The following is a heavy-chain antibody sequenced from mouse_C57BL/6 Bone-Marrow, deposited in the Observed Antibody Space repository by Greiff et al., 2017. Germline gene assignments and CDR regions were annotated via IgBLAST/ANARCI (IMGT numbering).Heavy chain of an antibody. J-gene: IGHJ3*01. CDR3: ARWDYYGSSSFAY. D-gene: IGHD1-1*01. V-gene: IGHV1-50*01. CDR2: IDPSDSYT. CDR1: GYTFTSYW. Sequence: VQLQQPGAELVKPGASVKLSCKASGYTFTSYWMQWVKQRPGQGLEWIGEIDPSDSYTNYNQKFKGKATLTVDTSSSTAYMQLSSLTSEDSAVYYCARWDYYGSSSFAYWGQGTLVTVSA.